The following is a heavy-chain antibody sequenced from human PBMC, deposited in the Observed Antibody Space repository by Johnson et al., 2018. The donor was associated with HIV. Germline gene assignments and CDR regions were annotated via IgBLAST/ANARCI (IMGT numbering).Heavy chain of an antibody. CDR3: AKDCSSGWWRITKSDAFDI. CDR1: GFNFNNYG. V-gene: IGHV3-30*18. Sequence: VQLVESGGGVVQPGRSLRLSCAASGFNFNNYGMHWVRQAPGKGLEWVAVISYDGNNKYYADSVQGRFTISRDNSKNTLYLQMNSLRAEDTAVYYCAKDCSSGWWRITKSDAFDIWGQGTMVTVSS. CDR2: ISYDGNNK. D-gene: IGHD6-19*01. J-gene: IGHJ3*02.